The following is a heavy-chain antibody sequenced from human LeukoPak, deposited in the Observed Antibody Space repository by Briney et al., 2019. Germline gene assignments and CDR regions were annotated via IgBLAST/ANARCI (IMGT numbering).Heavy chain of an antibody. J-gene: IGHJ5*01. D-gene: IGHD3-10*01. CDR3: ARTYYLKFDS. CDR1: SDSVSDGSYY. CDR2: IYHSGST. Sequence: SETLSLTCTVSSDSVSDGSYYWSWIRQQPGKGLEWIGYIYHSGSTFYNPSLRSRLTISLDTSKNQFFLKLRSVTAADTAVYFCARTYYLKFDSWGQGSLVTVTS. V-gene: IGHV4-31*03.